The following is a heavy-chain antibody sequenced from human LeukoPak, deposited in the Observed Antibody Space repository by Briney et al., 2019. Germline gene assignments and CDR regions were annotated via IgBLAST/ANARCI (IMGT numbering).Heavy chain of an antibody. CDR3: ARARRAVAGQYYFDY. D-gene: IGHD6-19*01. J-gene: IGHJ4*02. V-gene: IGHV1-8*01. CDR1: GYTFTSYD. CDR2: MNPNSGNT. Sequence: ASVKVSCKASGYTFTSYDINWVRQATGQGLEWMGWMNPNSGNTGYAQKFQGRVTMTRNTSISTAYMELSSLRSEDTAMYYCARARRAVAGQYYFDYWGQGTLVTVSS.